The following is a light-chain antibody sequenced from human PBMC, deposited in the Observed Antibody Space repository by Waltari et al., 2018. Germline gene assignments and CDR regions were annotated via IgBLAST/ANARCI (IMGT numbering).Light chain of an antibody. J-gene: IGLJ1*01. CDR2: EDI. Sequence: SNELTQPPSVSVSPGQTARITCPGDALPTKYASRYQQKSGQAPVLVIYEDITRPSGIPERFSGSSSGTVATLTISGAQVEDEADYYCHSLNSVGNGYVFGTGTKFTVL. CDR3: HSLNSVGNGYV. CDR1: ALPTKY. V-gene: IGLV3-10*01.